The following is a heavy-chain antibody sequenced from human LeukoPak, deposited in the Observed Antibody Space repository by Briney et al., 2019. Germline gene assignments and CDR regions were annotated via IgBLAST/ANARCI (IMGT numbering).Heavy chain of an antibody. CDR3: ASLLWFGESKVDY. J-gene: IGHJ4*02. Sequence: PGGSLRLSCAASGFTFDDYAMHWVRQAPGKGLEWVSGISWNSGSIGYADSVKGRFTISRDNAKNSLYLQMNSLRAEDTALYYCASLLWFGESKVDYWGQGTLVTVSS. CDR1: GFTFDDYA. D-gene: IGHD3-10*01. CDR2: ISWNSGSI. V-gene: IGHV3-9*01.